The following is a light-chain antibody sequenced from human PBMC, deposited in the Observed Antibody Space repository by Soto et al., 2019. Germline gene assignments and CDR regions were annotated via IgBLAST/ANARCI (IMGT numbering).Light chain of an antibody. J-gene: IGKJ2*02. Sequence: DIVMTQSPDSLAVSLGERATINCKSSQTVLYSSNNKNYLAWYQQKPGQPPKLLLYWASTRESGVPDRFSAGGSGTDFTLTISSLQAEDVAVYYCQQYYSTPCTFGQGTKLEIK. CDR3: QQYYSTPCT. CDR2: WAS. CDR1: QTVLYSSNNKNY. V-gene: IGKV4-1*01.